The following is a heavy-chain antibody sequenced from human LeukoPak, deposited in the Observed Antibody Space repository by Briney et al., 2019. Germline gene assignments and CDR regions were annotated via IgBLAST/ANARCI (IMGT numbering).Heavy chain of an antibody. Sequence: SETLSLTCSVSGGSINSGYWSWIRQPPGKGLEWIGYIYHSGNTNYNPSLKSRLTMSIDTSKNQFSLKLNSVTAADTAVYFCARGNYGSGSYYVVQFDYWGQGVLVSVSS. V-gene: IGHV4-59*01. CDR1: GGSINSGY. CDR2: IYHSGNT. D-gene: IGHD3-10*01. CDR3: ARGNYGSGSYYVVQFDY. J-gene: IGHJ4*02.